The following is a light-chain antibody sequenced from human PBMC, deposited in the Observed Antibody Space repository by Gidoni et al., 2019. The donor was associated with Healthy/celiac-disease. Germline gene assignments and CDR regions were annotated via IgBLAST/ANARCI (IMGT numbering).Light chain of an antibody. CDR3: SSYTSSSTL. Sequence: QSALTQPASVSVSPGQSITISCTGTSSDVGGYNYVSWYQQHPGKAPKLMIYDVSNRPSGVSNRFSGSKSGNTASLTISGLQAEDEADYYCSSYTSSSTLFGGGTKLTGL. J-gene: IGLJ2*01. V-gene: IGLV2-14*01. CDR1: SSDVGGYNY. CDR2: DVS.